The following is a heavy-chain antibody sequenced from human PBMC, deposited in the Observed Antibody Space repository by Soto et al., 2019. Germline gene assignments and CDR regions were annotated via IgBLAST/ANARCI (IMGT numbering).Heavy chain of an antibody. V-gene: IGHV4-59*08. CDR1: GGSLSSDF. Sequence: SETLSLTCSVSGGSLSSDFWTWIRQPPGKGLEWIGYIYYSGSTNYNPSLKSRVTISVDTSKNQFSLKLSSVTAADTAVYYCTRHNYYYCSSGYYPPGYYFYGMDVLGQGATVTVSS. J-gene: IGHJ6*02. D-gene: IGHD3-22*01. CDR2: IYYSGST. CDR3: TRHNYYYCSSGYYPPGYYFYGMDV.